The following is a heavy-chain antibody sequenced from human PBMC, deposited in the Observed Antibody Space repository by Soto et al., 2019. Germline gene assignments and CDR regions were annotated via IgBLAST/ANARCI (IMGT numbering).Heavy chain of an antibody. CDR2: IWYDGSQR. D-gene: IGHD4-17*01. V-gene: IGHV3-33*01. J-gene: IGHJ4*02. CDR1: GFTFNTHG. Sequence: VELVESGGGVVQPGGSLRLSCAASGFTFNTHGMHWFRQAPGKGLEWVAVIWYDGSQRYYADFVRGRFTISRDNSQNTLYLQMTSLRAEDTAVYYCARIDDYGDYVTDYWGQGALVTVSS. CDR3: ARIDDYGDYVTDY.